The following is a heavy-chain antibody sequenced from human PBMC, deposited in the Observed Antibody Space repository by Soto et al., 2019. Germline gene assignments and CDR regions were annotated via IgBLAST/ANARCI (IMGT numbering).Heavy chain of an antibody. J-gene: IGHJ1*01. CDR2: THYSAGT. CDR3: ARHASRGYSSSWYFQD. Sequence: QLQLQESGPGLVKPSETLSLTCNVSGGSVSSSSYYWGWIRQAPGKGLEWIVSTHYSAGTYYNPSLKSRVTTSMDASNNQFSLTVTSVTAADTAIYYCARHASRGYSSSWYFQDWGQGTPVTVSS. CDR1: GGSVSSSSYY. V-gene: IGHV4-39*01. D-gene: IGHD6-13*01.